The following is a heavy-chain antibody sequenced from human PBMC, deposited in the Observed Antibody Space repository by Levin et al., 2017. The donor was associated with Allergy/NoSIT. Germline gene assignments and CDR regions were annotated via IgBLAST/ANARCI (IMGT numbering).Heavy chain of an antibody. CDR1: GFSFSTYT. CDR3: VKAGSISWYDY. J-gene: IGHJ4*02. Sequence: HGESLKISCAASGFSFSTYTMGWVRQAPGKGLEWVSDINPNGGRTYYVDSVKGRFTISRDNSKNTLFLQLGSLRAEDTAVYYCVKAGSISWYDYWGQGTLVTVSS. CDR2: INPNGGRT. V-gene: IGHV3-23*01. D-gene: IGHD6-13*01.